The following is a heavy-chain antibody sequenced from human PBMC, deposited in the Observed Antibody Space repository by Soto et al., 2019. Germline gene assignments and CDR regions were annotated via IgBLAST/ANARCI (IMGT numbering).Heavy chain of an antibody. Sequence: SETLSLTCTVSGGSISSGGYYWSWIRQHPGKGLEWIGYIYYSGSTYYNPSLKSRVTISVDTSKNQFSLKLSSVTAADTAVYYCARDGSDGSGRYDYWGQGTLVTVSS. V-gene: IGHV4-31*03. CDR1: GGSISSGGYY. CDR3: ARDGSDGSGRYDY. D-gene: IGHD3-10*01. CDR2: IYYSGST. J-gene: IGHJ4*02.